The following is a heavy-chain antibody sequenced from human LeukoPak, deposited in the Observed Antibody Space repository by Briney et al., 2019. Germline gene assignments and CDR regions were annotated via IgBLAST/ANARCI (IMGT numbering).Heavy chain of an antibody. V-gene: IGHV3-23*01. CDR2: ISGNGVTT. CDR1: GFTFSNYA. D-gene: IGHD2-21*02. CDR3: AKCHGACQHNYFDY. Sequence: GGSLRLSCAVSGFTFSNYAMTWVRQAPEKGPEWVSSISGNGVTTVYADSVKGRFTVSRDNSKDTLYLQMDSLRAEDTAVYYCAKCHGACQHNYFDYWGQGTLVTVSS. J-gene: IGHJ4*02.